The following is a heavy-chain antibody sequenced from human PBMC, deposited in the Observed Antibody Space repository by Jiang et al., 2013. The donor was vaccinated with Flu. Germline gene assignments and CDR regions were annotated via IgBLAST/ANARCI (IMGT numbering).Heavy chain of an antibody. V-gene: IGHV7-4-1*02. CDR3: ARREYSSSSDYYYGMDV. D-gene: IGHD6-6*01. J-gene: IGHJ6*02. CDR2: INTNTGNP. Sequence: SVKVSCKASGYTFTSYAMNWVRQAPGQGLEWMGWINTNTGNPTYAQGFTGRFVFSLDTSVSTAYLQISSLKAEDTAVYYCARREYSSSSDYYYGMDVWGQGTTVTVSS. CDR1: GYTFTSYA.